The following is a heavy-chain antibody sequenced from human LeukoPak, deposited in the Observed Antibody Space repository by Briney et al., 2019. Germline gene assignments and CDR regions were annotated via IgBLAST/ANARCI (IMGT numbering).Heavy chain of an antibody. CDR1: GFTFSSYD. Sequence: GGSLRLSCAASGFTFSSYDMHWDRQATGKGLEWVSAIGTAGDTYYPGSVKGRFTISRENAKNSLYLQMNSLRAGDTAVYYCARAVAGVVFDYWGQGTLVTVSS. CDR3: ARAVAGVVFDY. D-gene: IGHD6-19*01. V-gene: IGHV3-13*01. J-gene: IGHJ4*02. CDR2: IGTAGDT.